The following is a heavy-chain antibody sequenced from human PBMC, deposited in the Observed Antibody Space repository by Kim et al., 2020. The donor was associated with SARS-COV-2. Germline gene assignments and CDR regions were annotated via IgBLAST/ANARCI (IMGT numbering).Heavy chain of an antibody. CDR1: GYTFTSYA. CDR3: AREGSTVVSFDY. D-gene: IGHD2-15*01. CDR2: INAGNGNT. V-gene: IGHV1-3*01. Sequence: ASVKVSCKASGYTFTSYAMHWVRQAPGQRLEWMGWINAGNGNTKYSQKFQGRVTITRDTSASTAYMELSSLRSEDTAVYYCAREGSTVVSFDYWGQGTLVTVSS. J-gene: IGHJ4*02.